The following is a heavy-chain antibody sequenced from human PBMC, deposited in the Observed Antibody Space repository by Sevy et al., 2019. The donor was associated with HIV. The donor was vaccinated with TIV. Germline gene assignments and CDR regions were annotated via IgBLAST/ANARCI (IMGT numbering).Heavy chain of an antibody. CDR1: GGSISSGSHY. V-gene: IGHV4-39*01. CDR2: IYFSGGT. CDR3: ARHGGVSFYYDSSGPTPRGGYFDS. D-gene: IGHD3-22*01. Sequence: SETLSLTCTVSGGSISSGSHYWGWIRQPPGKGLEWIGSIYFSGGTYYNPSLKSPVTISVDTSKNRFSLKQSSVTAADTAVYYCARHGGVSFYYDSSGPTPRGGYFDSWGQGTLVTVSS. J-gene: IGHJ4*02.